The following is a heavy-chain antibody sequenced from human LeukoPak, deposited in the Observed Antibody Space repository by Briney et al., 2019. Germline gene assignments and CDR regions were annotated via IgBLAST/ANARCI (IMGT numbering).Heavy chain of an antibody. CDR2: IYYSGST. V-gene: IGHV4-30-4*02. J-gene: IGHJ5*02. CDR1: GGSISSGDYY. D-gene: IGHD1-26*01. CDR3: ARDVGATTLYNWFDP. Sequence: SETLSLTCTVSGGSISSGDYYWSWIRQPPGKGLEWIGYIYYSGSTYYNPSLKSRVTISVDTSKNQFSLKLSSVTAADTAVYYCARDVGATTLYNWFDPWGQGTLVTVSS.